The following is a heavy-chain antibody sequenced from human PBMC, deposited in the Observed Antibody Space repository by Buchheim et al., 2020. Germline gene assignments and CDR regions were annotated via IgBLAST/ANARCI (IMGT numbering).Heavy chain of an antibody. CDR3: ARSYYYYYGMDV. Sequence: QVQLQQWGAGLLKPSETLSLTCAVYGGSFSGYYWSWIRQPPGKGLEWIGEINHSGSTNYDPSLKSRVTISVDTSKNQFYLKLSSVTAADTAVYYCARSYYYYYGMDVWGQGTT. V-gene: IGHV4-34*01. J-gene: IGHJ6*02. CDR2: INHSGST. CDR1: GGSFSGYY.